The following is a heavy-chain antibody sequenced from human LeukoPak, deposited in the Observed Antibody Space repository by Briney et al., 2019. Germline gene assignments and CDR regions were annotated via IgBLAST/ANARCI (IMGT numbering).Heavy chain of an antibody. J-gene: IGHJ4*02. D-gene: IGHD5-12*01. CDR2: LYYTGNT. CDR1: GGSISSSRFY. V-gene: IGHV4-39*07. Sequence: SETLSLICSVSGGSISSSRFYWVWIRQPPGKGLEWIGSLYYTGNTYYNPSLNSRVTISIDTSQNQFSLRLTSVTAADTAVYYCARFSRWLPFEFWGQGTLVTVSS. CDR3: ARFSRWLPFEF.